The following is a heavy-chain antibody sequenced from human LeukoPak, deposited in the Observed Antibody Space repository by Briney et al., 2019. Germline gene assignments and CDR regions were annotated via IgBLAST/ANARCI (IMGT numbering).Heavy chain of an antibody. D-gene: IGHD4-23*01. CDR3: AKRGYGGNPHVDYFDY. CDR1: GFTFSNYA. J-gene: IGHJ4*02. V-gene: IGHV3-23*01. Sequence: PGGSLRLSCAASGFTFSNYAMSWVRQAPGKGLEWVSAISGSGGSTYYADSVKGRFSISRDNPKNTLYLQMNRLRAESTDVYELAKRGYGGNPHVDYFDYWGQGTLVTVSS. CDR2: ISGSGGST.